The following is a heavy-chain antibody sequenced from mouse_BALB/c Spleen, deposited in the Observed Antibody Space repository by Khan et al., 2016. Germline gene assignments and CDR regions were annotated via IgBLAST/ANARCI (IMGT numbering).Heavy chain of an antibody. CDR2: IYPSDTHT. Sequence: QMQLQQPGAELVRPGASVKLSCKASGYTFTNYWINWVKQRPGQGLEWIGNIYPSDTHTNYNQKFKDKATLTVDRSSSTAYMHLISPTSEDSAVYYCSRAITTIGSYYYAMDYWGQGTSGTVSS. CDR1: GYTFTNYW. J-gene: IGHJ4*01. CDR3: SRAITTIGSYYYAMDY. V-gene: IGHV1-69*02. D-gene: IGHD1-2*01.